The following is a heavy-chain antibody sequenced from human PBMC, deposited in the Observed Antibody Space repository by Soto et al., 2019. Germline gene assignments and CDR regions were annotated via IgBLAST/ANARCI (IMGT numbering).Heavy chain of an antibody. J-gene: IGHJ5*02. CDR2: TYYRSKWYN. CDR3: ARGASPIAAAADNWFDP. CDR1: GDSVSSNSAA. D-gene: IGHD6-13*01. V-gene: IGHV6-1*01. Sequence: QTLSLTCAISGDSVSSNSAAWNSIRQSPSRGLEWLGRTYYRSKWYNDYAVSVKSRITINPDTSKNQFSLQLNSVPPEDTAVYYCARGASPIAAAADNWFDPWGQGTLVTVSS.